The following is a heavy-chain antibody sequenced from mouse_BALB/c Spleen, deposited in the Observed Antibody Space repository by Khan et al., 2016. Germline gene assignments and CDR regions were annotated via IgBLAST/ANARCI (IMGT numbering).Heavy chain of an antibody. Sequence: EVQLQESGPGLVKPSQSLSLTCTVTGYSITSDYAWNWIRQFPGNKLEWMGYISYSGSTSSNPSLKSRISITRDTSKNQFFLQLNSVTTEDTATYDGAINWDEEDYWGQGTRVTVSA. V-gene: IGHV3-2*02. CDR1: GYSITSDYA. D-gene: IGHD4-1*02. CDR3: AINWDEEDY. J-gene: IGHJ3*01. CDR2: ISYSGST.